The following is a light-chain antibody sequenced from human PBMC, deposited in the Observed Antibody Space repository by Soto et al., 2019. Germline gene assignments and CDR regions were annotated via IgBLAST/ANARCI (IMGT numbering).Light chain of an antibody. Sequence: QSALTQPASVSGSPGQSITISCTGTNSDIGGYNYVSWYQQHPGKAPKLMIYDVSNRPSGVSYRFSGSKSGNTASLTISGLQAEDEAEYYCSSYTSRSTLGVFGGGTKLPVL. CDR1: NSDIGGYNY. J-gene: IGLJ2*01. CDR2: DVS. V-gene: IGLV2-14*03. CDR3: SSYTSRSTLGV.